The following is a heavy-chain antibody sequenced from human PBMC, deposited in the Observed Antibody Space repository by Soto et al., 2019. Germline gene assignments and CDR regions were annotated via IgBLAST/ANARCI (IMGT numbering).Heavy chain of an antibody. CDR2: IYYSGNT. CDR3: ATRTQLRRHCYGLDV. V-gene: IGHV4-39*01. D-gene: IGHD1-26*01. J-gene: IGHJ6*02. Sequence: SETLSLTCTVSGGSIISSNYYWGWLRQPPGKGLEWIGNIYYSGNTYYNPSLKSRVTISVDTSKNQFSLKLGSVTAADTAVYYCATRTQLRRHCYGLDVWGQGPRSP. CDR1: GGSIISSNYY.